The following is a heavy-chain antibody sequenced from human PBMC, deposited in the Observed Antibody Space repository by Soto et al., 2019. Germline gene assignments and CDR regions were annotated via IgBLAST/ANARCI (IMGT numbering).Heavy chain of an antibody. D-gene: IGHD5-12*01. J-gene: IGHJ5*02. Sequence: SDTLSLTWSLSGRKVSSGDYYWRWLRQPPGKGLEWIGYIYYSGSTYYNPSLKSRVTISVDTSKNQFSLKLSSVTAADTAVYYCARASKSGYDLNWFDPWGQGTLVTVSS. V-gene: IGHV4-30-4*02. CDR1: GRKVSSGDYY. CDR3: ARASKSGYDLNWFDP. CDR2: IYYSGST.